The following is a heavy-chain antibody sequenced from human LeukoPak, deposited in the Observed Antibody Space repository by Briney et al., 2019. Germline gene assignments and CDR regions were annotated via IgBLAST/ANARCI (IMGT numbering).Heavy chain of an antibody. CDR2: ISWNSGSI. J-gene: IGHJ3*02. V-gene: IGHV3-9*03. Sequence: GRSLRLSCAASGFTFDDYAMHWVRQAPGKGLEWVLGISWNSGSIGYADSVKGRFTISRDNAKNSLYLQMNSLRAEDMALYYCAKEASAHSFDIWGQGTMVTVSS. CDR3: AKEASAHSFDI. CDR1: GFTFDDYA.